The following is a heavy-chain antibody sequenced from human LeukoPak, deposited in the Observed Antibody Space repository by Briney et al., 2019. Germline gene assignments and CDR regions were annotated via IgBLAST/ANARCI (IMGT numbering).Heavy chain of an antibody. Sequence: ASVKVSCKASGYTFTGYYIHWVRQAPGQGLEWMGWINPNSGGTNYAQKFQGRVTMTRDTSISTAYMELSRLRSDDTAVYYCARAAGFGALANAFDIWGQGTMVTVSS. J-gene: IGHJ3*02. CDR2: INPNSGGT. CDR3: ARAAGFGALANAFDI. V-gene: IGHV1-2*02. D-gene: IGHD3-10*01. CDR1: GYTFTGYY.